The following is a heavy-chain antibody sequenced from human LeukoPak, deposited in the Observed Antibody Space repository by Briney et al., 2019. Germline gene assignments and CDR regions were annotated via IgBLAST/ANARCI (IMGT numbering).Heavy chain of an antibody. CDR2: ISGSGGST. D-gene: IGHD1-14*01. CDR3: ARDQWRFGYNLGFDI. J-gene: IGHJ3*02. CDR1: GFTFSSYA. V-gene: IGHV3-23*01. Sequence: PGGSLRLSCAASGFTFSSYAMSWVRQAPGKGLEWVSAISGSGGSTYYADSVKGRFTISRDNAKNSLYLQMNSLRDEDTAVYYCARDQWRFGYNLGFDIWGQGTMVTVSS.